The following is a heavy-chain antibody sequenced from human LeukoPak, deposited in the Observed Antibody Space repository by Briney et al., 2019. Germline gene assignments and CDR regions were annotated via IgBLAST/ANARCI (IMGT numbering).Heavy chain of an antibody. D-gene: IGHD5-24*01. J-gene: IGHJ4*02. CDR1: GYRFSNSW. CDR2: IYTGDSDT. V-gene: IGHV5-51*01. Sequence: GESLKISRKSSGYRFSNSWIGWVRQMRGKGLEWMGIIYTGDSDTRYSPSFQGQVTISADKSISTAYLQWSSLKASDTAMYYCARGDGNGYNFDYWGQGTLVTVSS. CDR3: ARGDGNGYNFDY.